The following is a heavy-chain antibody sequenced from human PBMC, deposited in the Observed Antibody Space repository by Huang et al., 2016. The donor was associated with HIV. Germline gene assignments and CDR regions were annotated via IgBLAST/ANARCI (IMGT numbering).Heavy chain of an antibody. CDR1: GFPFINHA. J-gene: IGHJ3*02. CDR3: ARAKDTWDAYDI. CDR2: ISNDGSNN. Sequence: QVQLVESGGGVVQPGRSLRLSCAASGFPFINHAMHWVRQAPGKVLDWVAVISNDGSNNYYADSVKGRFTISRDSSKSTLFLHMTSLRTEDTAVYYCARAKDTWDAYDIWGQGTMVMVSS. V-gene: IGHV3-30-3*01. D-gene: IGHD5-18*01.